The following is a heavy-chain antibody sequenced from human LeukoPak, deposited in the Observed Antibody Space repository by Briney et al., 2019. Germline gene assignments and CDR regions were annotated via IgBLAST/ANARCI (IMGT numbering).Heavy chain of an antibody. CDR1: GFTFSSYW. CDR3: ASNYDFWTGYYTD. D-gene: IGHD3-3*01. Sequence: PGGSLRLSCAASGFTFSSYWMSWVRQAPGKGLECVATIKQDGSEKYYVDSVKGRFTISRDNANSSLYLQMSSLRAEDTAVYYCASNYDFWTGYYTDWGQGTLVTVSS. V-gene: IGHV3-7*01. J-gene: IGHJ4*02. CDR2: IKQDGSEK.